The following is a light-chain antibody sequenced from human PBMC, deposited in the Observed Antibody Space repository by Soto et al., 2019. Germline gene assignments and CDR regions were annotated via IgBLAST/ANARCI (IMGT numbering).Light chain of an antibody. V-gene: IGKV4-1*01. CDR3: QQYYGNLIT. CDR1: RSGLYTSNNRNY. CDR2: WAS. Sequence: DIVMTKSQNALSVSLCERASINCKSSRSGLYTSNNRNYLAWYQQNPGQPPKLLIYWASTRDPGVPDRFSGSGSGTDFNLTISSLQAEDVAVYYCQQYYGNLITFGQGTRLEIK. J-gene: IGKJ5*01.